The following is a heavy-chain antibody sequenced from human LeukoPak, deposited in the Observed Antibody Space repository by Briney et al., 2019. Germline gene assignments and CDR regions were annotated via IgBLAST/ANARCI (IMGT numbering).Heavy chain of an antibody. D-gene: IGHD1-1*01. CDR2: ISSSGRSDNI. CDR1: GFTFRSYT. J-gene: IGHJ5*02. V-gene: IGHV3-21*01. CDR3: ARVYTGWYDH. Sequence: PGGSLRLSCAASGFTFRSYTMNWVRQAPGKGLEWVSSISSSGRSDNIYYGDSLKGRFSISRDNAKNSLYLQMNSLRVEDTAVYYCARVYTGWYDHRGQGTLVTVSS.